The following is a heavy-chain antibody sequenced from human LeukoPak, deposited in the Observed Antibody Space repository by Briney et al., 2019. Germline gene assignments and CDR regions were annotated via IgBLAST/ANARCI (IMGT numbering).Heavy chain of an antibody. Sequence: GGSLRLACAASGFAFSSYGMHWVRQAPGKGLEWVAFIRYDGSNKYYADSVKGRFTISRDNSKNTLYLQMNSLRAEDTAVYYCAKAWGIVGATGRDYWGQGTLVTVSS. CDR2: IRYDGSNK. V-gene: IGHV3-30*02. CDR1: GFAFSSYG. D-gene: IGHD1-26*01. CDR3: AKAWGIVGATGRDY. J-gene: IGHJ4*02.